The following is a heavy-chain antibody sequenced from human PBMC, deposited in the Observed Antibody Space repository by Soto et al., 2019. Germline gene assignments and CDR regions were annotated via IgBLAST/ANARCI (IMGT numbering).Heavy chain of an antibody. CDR3: AREGSTRLPWFDP. Sequence: PGGSLRLSCAASGFTFSSYAMHWVRQAPGKGLEWVAVISYDGSNKYYADSVKGRFTISRDNSKNTLYLQMNSLRAEDTAVYYCAREGSTRLPWFDPWGQGTLVTVSS. D-gene: IGHD3-10*01. V-gene: IGHV3-30-3*01. CDR2: ISYDGSNK. J-gene: IGHJ5*02. CDR1: GFTFSSYA.